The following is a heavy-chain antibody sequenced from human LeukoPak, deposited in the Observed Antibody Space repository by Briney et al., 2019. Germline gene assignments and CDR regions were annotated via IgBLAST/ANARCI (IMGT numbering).Heavy chain of an antibody. Sequence: GGSLRLSCAASGVIISGYAMSWVRQAPGKGLEWVSAINGRGDNTYYADFVKGRFTISRDNSKSTVYLQMNSLRTEDTAVYYCAKDRDSPGFNWFDPWGQGTLVTVSS. V-gene: IGHV3-23*01. CDR2: INGRGDNT. CDR3: AKDRDSPGFNWFDP. D-gene: IGHD3-3*01. J-gene: IGHJ5*02. CDR1: GVIISGYA.